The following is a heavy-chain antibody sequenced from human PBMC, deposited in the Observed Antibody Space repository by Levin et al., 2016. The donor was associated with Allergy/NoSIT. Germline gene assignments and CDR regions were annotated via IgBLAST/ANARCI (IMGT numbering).Heavy chain of an antibody. CDR3: ARERAADYFDY. CDR2: IYYSGST. D-gene: IGHD6-13*01. CDR1: GGSISSYY. Sequence: SETLSLTCTVSGGSISSYYWSWIRQPPGKGLEWIGYIYYSGSTNYNPSLKSRVTISVDTSKNQFSLKLSSVTAADTAVYYCARERAADYFDYWGQGTLVTVSS. J-gene: IGHJ4*02. V-gene: IGHV4-59*01.